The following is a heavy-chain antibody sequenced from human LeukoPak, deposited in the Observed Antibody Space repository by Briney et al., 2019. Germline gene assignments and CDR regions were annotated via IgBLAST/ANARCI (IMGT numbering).Heavy chain of an antibody. CDR3: ARHETKYSGSYYYYYGMDV. CDR1: GSSFTSYW. V-gene: IGHV5-51*01. D-gene: IGHD1-26*01. J-gene: IGHJ6*02. Sequence: GESLQISCEGSGSSFTSYWIGWVRQLPGKGLEWMGIIYPGDSDTRYSPSFQGQVTISADKSISTVYLQLSSLNASDTAMYYCARHETKYSGSYYYYYGMDVWGQGTTVTVSS. CDR2: IYPGDSDT.